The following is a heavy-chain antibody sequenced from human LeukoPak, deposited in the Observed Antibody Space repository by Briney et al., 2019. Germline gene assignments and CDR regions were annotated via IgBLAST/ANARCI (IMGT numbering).Heavy chain of an antibody. CDR3: ARMADIVVVVAASLYYYYYMDV. CDR1: GYTFTGYY. CDR2: ISAYNGNT. V-gene: IGHV1-18*04. Sequence: VASVKVSCKASGYTFTGYYMHWVRQAPGQGLEWMGWISAYNGNTNYAQKLQGRVTMTTDTSTSTAYMELRSLRSDDTAVYYCARMADIVVVVAASLYYYYYMDVWGKGTTVTVSS. J-gene: IGHJ6*03. D-gene: IGHD2-15*01.